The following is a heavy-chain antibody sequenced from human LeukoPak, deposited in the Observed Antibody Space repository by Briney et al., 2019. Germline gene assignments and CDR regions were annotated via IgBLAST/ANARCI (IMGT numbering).Heavy chain of an antibody. D-gene: IGHD6-13*01. CDR2: INPNSGGT. V-gene: IGHV1-2*02. Sequence: ASVKVSCKASGYTFTGDYMHWVRQAPGQGLEWMGWINPNSGGTNYAQKFQGRVTMTRDTSISTAYMELRRLRSDDTAVYYCATNPGDSSSWCQDLFDYWGQGTLVTVSS. J-gene: IGHJ4*02. CDR1: GYTFTGDY. CDR3: ATNPGDSSSWCQDLFDY.